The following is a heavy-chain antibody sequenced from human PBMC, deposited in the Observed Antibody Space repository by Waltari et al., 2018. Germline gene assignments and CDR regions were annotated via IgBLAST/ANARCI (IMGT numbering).Heavy chain of an antibody. J-gene: IGHJ4*02. Sequence: EVQLLESGGGLVQPGGSLRLSCAASGFTFSSYAMSWVRQAPGKGLEWVSAMSGSGGSTYYADSVKGRFTISRDNSKNTLYLQMNSLRAEDTAVYYCAKDGVGTDYFDYWGQGTLVTVSS. CDR3: AKDGVGTDYFDY. V-gene: IGHV3-23*01. CDR1: GFTFSSYA. CDR2: MSGSGGST. D-gene: IGHD1-1*01.